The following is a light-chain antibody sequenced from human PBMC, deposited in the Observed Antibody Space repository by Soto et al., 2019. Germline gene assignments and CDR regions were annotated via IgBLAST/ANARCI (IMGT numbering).Light chain of an antibody. V-gene: IGKV3-15*01. CDR2: TAS. CDR3: QQYYNWPLEYT. CDR1: KGFRGK. J-gene: IGKJ2*01. Sequence: EIGRRHPPAPRSGSQGEKVTPSGRASKGFRGKVPWYQQKPGQAPRLLIFTASLRATGVPARFSGSGSGTEFTLTISSLQSEDFAVYWCQQYYNWPLEYTFGQGTKLEI.